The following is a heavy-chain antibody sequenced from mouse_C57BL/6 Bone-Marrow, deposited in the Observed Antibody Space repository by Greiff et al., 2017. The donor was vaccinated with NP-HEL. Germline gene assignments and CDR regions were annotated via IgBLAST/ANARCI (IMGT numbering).Heavy chain of an antibody. V-gene: IGHV1-19*01. Sequence: VQLKESGPVLVKPGASVKMSCKASGYTFTDYYMNWVKQSHGKSLEWIGVINPYNGGTSYNQKFKGKATLTVDKSSSTAYMELNSLTSEDSAVYYCARLNSNYSFDYWGQGTTLTVSS. CDR1: GYTFTDYY. CDR2: INPYNGGT. CDR3: ARLNSNYSFDY. J-gene: IGHJ2*01. D-gene: IGHD2-5*01.